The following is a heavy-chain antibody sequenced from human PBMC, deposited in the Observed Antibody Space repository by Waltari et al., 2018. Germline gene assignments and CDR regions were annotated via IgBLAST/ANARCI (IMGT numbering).Heavy chain of an antibody. V-gene: IGHV3-48*03. CDR2: ISSSGSTM. CDR1: GFTFSSYE. Sequence: EVQLVESGGGLVQLGGSLRLSCAASGFTFSSYELNWVRRAPGKGLEWVSYISSSGSTMYYADSVKGRFTISRDNAKNSLYLQMNSLRAEDTAVYYCARVGQWRLDAFDIWGQGTMVTVSS. D-gene: IGHD6-19*01. CDR3: ARVGQWRLDAFDI. J-gene: IGHJ3*02.